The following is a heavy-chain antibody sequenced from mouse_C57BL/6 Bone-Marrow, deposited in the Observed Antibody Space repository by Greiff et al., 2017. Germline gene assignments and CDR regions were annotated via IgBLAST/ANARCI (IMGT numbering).Heavy chain of an antibody. CDR2: ISYDGSN. V-gene: IGHV3-6*01. CDR1: GYSITSGYY. CDR3: ARERFITTVVDYFDY. J-gene: IGHJ2*01. D-gene: IGHD1-1*01. Sequence: VQLKESGPGLVNPSQSLSLTCSVTGYSITSGYYWNWIRQFPGNKLEWMVYISYDGSNNYNPSLKNRISITRDTSKNQFFLKLNSVTTEDTATYYCARERFITTVVDYFDYWCQGTTLTVSS.